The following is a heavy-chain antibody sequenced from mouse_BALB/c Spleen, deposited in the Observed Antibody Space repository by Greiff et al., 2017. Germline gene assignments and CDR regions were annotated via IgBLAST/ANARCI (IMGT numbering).Heavy chain of an antibody. CDR2: IYPGDGDT. Sequence: VKLQQSGAELARPGASVKLSCKASGYTFTSYWMQWVKQRPGQGLEWIGAIYPGDGDTRYTQKFKGKATLTADKSSSTAYMQLSSLASEDSAVYYCARTGNYDYSAWFAYWGQGTLVTVSA. CDR1: GYTFTSYW. CDR3: ARTGNYDYSAWFAY. V-gene: IGHV1-87*01. D-gene: IGHD2-4*01. J-gene: IGHJ3*01.